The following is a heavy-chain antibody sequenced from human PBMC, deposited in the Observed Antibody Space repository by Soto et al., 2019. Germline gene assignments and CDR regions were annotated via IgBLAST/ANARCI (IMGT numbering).Heavy chain of an antibody. CDR2: INPSGGST. CDR3: ASDQSVVVTAPVRFEDAFDI. D-gene: IGHD2-21*02. CDR1: GYTFTSYY. V-gene: IGHV1-46*01. J-gene: IGHJ3*02. Sequence: ASVKVSCKASGYTFTSYYMHWVRQAPGQGLEWMGIINPSGGSTSYAQKFQGRVTMTRDTSTSTAYMELSSLRSDDTAVYYCASDQSVVVTAPVRFEDAFDIWGQGTMVNVSS.